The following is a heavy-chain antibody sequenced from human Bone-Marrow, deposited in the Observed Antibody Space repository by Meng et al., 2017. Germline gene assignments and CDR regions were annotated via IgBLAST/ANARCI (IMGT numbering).Heavy chain of an antibody. V-gene: IGHV4-4*02. J-gene: IGHJ4*02. Sequence: QVRLRESGPGLVKPSGTLSLTCGVSGASVSSGYWWTWVRQPPGKGLEWIGEFHHSGTTNYNPSLRSRVTISVDTSKNQFSLRLTSVTAADTAVYYCAASPGWWRIDSWGQGTLVTVSS. CDR2: FHHSGTT. CDR1: GASVSSGYW. D-gene: IGHD6-19*01. CDR3: AASPGWWRIDS.